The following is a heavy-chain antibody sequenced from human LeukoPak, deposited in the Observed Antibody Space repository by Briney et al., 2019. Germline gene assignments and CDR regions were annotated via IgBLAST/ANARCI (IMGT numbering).Heavy chain of an antibody. CDR3: SRGHYGPDY. V-gene: IGHV3-74*01. D-gene: IGHD3-16*01. CDR1: GFAYSGSS. CDR2: IQRDGSSP. J-gene: IGHJ4*02. Sequence: GGSLRLFYTASGFAYSGSSMHWGRQAPGKGLEWVSGIQRDGSSPTYADSVKGRFTISRDNAKGSVYLQVNILGAEDTAVYYCSRGHYGPDYWGQGTLVTVSS.